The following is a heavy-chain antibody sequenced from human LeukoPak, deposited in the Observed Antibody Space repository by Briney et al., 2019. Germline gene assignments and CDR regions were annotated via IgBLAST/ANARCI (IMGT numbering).Heavy chain of an antibody. D-gene: IGHD3-3*01. V-gene: IGHV3-30*18. CDR3: AKDRAYYDFWSGYYTDGMDV. J-gene: IGHJ6*02. Sequence: GGSLRLSCAASGFTFSSYGMHWVRQAPGKGLEWVAVISYDGSNKHYADSVKSRFTISRDNSKNTLYLQMNSLRAEDTAVYYCAKDRAYYDFWSGYYTDGMDVWGQGTTVTVSS. CDR2: ISYDGSNK. CDR1: GFTFSSYG.